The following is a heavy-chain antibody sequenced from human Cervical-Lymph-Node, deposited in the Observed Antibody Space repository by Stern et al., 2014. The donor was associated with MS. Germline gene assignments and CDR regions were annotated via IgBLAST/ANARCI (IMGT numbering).Heavy chain of an antibody. J-gene: IGHJ4*02. CDR3: AKGGSGSYLD. CDR2: ISYDGRDK. Sequence: VQLVESGGGVVQPGRSLRLSCAASGFVFRRYALHWVRPAPGKGLEWVAVISYDGRDKYYTDSVKVRFTVSRDNSNNTVDLEMNSLRLEDTAVYYCAKGGSGSYLDWGQGSLVTVSS. D-gene: IGHD1-26*01. V-gene: IGHV3-30*04. CDR1: GFVFRRYA.